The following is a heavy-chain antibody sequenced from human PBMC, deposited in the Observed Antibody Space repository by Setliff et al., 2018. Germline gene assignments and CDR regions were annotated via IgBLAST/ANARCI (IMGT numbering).Heavy chain of an antibody. CDR2: INPNSGGT. J-gene: IGHJ3*02. CDR3: ARVLFHCSSTSCYLDAFDI. Sequence: GASVKVSCKASGYTFTGYYMHWVRQAPGQGLEWMGWINPNSGGTNYAQKLQGRVTMTTDTSTSTAYMELRGLRSDDTAVYYCARVLFHCSSTSCYLDAFDIWGQGTMVTVSS. CDR1: GYTFTGYY. D-gene: IGHD2-2*01. V-gene: IGHV1-2*02.